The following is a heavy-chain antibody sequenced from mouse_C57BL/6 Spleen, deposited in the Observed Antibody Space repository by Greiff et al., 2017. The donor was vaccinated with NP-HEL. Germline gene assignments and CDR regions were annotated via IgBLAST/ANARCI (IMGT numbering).Heavy chain of an antibody. CDR2: IYPGDGDT. CDR1: GYAFSSYW. CDR3: ARSDYGSSYAMDY. J-gene: IGHJ4*01. Sequence: LQQSGASVKISCKASGYAFSSYWMNWVKQRPGKGLEWIGQIYPGDGDTNYNGKFKGKATLTADKSSSTAYMQLSSLTSEDSAVYFCARSDYGSSYAMDYWGQGTSVTVSS. V-gene: IGHV1-80*01. D-gene: IGHD1-1*01.